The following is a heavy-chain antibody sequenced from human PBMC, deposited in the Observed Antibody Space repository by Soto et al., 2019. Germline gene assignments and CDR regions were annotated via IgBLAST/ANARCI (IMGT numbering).Heavy chain of an antibody. Sequence: QVQLVESGGGVVQPGMSLRLSCSASVVTFSDYGMHWVRQAPGKGLEWVAVISHDGSGRYYADSVEGRFGISRDNSKNTVYLQMNSLRPEDTAVYFSAQQWLRLQLGYYFENWGQGVLVTVSS. D-gene: IGHD5-12*01. CDR3: AQQWLRLQLGYYFEN. J-gene: IGHJ4*02. V-gene: IGHV3-30*18. CDR2: ISHDGSGR. CDR1: VVTFSDYG.